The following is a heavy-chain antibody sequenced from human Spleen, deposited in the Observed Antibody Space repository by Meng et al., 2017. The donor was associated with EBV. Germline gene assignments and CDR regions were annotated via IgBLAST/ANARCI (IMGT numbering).Heavy chain of an antibody. CDR2: IYHSGST. D-gene: IGHD3-10*01. CDR3: AGNYGGNLGWIDP. CDR1: GGSTSSGGNL. J-gene: IGHJ5*02. Sequence: LQEARPGLVKPSQTLSLNCTISGGSTSSGGNLWSWIRQPPGKGLEWIGYIYHSGSTYYSPSLKSRVTMSVDRSKNQFSLRLTSVTAADTAVYYCAGNYGGNLGWIDPWGQGTLVTVSS. V-gene: IGHV4-30-2*01.